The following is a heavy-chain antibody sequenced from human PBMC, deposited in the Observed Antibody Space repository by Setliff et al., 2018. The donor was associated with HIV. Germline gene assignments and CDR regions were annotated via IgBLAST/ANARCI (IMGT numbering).Heavy chain of an antibody. CDR3: AMGGSNTWYSS. J-gene: IGHJ5*02. D-gene: IGHD6-13*01. CDR1: GFTFSSYW. Sequence: PSETLRLSCAASGFTFSSYWMHWVRQAPGRGLMWISRLNTDGSSIDYADSVKGRFTFSRDNAKNTLYLQMNGLRADDTAVYYCAMGGSNTWYSSWGQGALVTVSS. V-gene: IGHV3-74*01. CDR2: LNTDGSSI.